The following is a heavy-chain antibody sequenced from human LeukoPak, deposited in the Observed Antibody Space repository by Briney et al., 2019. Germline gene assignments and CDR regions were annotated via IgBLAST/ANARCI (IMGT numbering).Heavy chain of an antibody. CDR2: IRYDGSNK. D-gene: IGHD5-18*01. Sequence: TGGSLRLSCAASGFTFSSYGMHWVRQAPGKGLEWVAFIRYDGSNKYYADSVKGRFTISRDNSKNTLYLQMNSLRAEDTAVYYCARERGYSYGYFDYWGQGTLVTVSS. V-gene: IGHV3-30*02. CDR1: GFTFSSYG. J-gene: IGHJ4*02. CDR3: ARERGYSYGYFDY.